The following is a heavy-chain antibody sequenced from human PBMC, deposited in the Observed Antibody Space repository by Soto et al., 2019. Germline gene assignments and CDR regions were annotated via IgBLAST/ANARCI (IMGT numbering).Heavy chain of an antibody. Sequence: SETLSLTCAVSGGSISSSNWWSWVRQPPGKGLEWIGEIYHSGSTNYNPSLKSRVTISVDKSKNQFSLKLSSVTAADTAVYYCARPNSDYYDSSGTFFDPWGQGTLVTVSS. D-gene: IGHD3-22*01. CDR1: GGSISSSNW. CDR2: IYHSGST. CDR3: ARPNSDYYDSSGTFFDP. J-gene: IGHJ5*02. V-gene: IGHV4-4*02.